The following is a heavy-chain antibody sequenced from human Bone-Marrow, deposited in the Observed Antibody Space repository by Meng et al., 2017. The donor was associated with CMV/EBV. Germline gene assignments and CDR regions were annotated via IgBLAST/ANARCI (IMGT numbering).Heavy chain of an antibody. CDR1: GGSISSYY. V-gene: IGHV4-59*01. CDR3: ARELRPYGMDV. Sequence: SQTLSLTCTVSGGSISSYYWSWIRQPPGKGLEWIGYIYYSGSTNYNPALQSRVTISVDTSKNQFSLKLSSVTAADTAVYYCARELRPYGMDVWGQGTTVTVSS. CDR2: IYYSGST. J-gene: IGHJ6*02.